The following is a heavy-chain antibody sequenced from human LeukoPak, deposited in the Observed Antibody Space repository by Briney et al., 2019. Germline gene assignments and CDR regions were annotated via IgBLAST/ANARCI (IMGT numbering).Heavy chain of an antibody. Sequence: GASVNVSCKTSGYIFSIFWMHWVRQAPGQGLEWMGIINPSRGSTSYAQKLQGRMSLTGDVTTSTVYMELSRVTSEDTGIYFCARDVSTRGADLVAPGLLPLENYFGFYMDVWGKGTSVIVSS. J-gene: IGHJ6*03. CDR3: ARDVSTRGADLVAPGLLPLENYFGFYMDV. CDR1: GYIFSIFW. CDR2: INPSRGST. V-gene: IGHV1-46*01. D-gene: IGHD6-13*01.